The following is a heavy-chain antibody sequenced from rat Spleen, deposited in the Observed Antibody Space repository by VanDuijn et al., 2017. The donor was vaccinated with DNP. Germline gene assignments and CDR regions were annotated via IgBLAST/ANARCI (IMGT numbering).Heavy chain of an antibody. CDR1: GFPLANYD. CDR2: IQSGGVT. D-gene: IGHD1-2*01. CDR3: AGPIYFYSVLDF. J-gene: IGHJ2*01. Sequence: QVRLKESGPSLVQPSQTLSLTCSVSGFPLANYDVHWVRQPPGKGLEWMGRIQSGGVTDYSSGLKSLLRISRDTSRSQVFLELNSVQTEDTAVYFCAGPIYFYSVLDFWGQGVMVTVSS. V-gene: IGHV2-27*01.